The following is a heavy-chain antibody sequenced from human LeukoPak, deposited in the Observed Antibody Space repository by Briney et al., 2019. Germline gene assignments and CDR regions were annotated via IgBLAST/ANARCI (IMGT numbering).Heavy chain of an antibody. CDR3: AKSPLYSSSWYDY. D-gene: IGHD6-13*01. V-gene: IGHV1-69*10. CDR2: IIPILGIA. CDR1: GYTFTSYG. J-gene: IGHJ4*02. Sequence: SVKVSCKASGYTFTSYGISWVRQAPGQGLEWMGRIIPILGIANYAQKFQGRVTITADKSTSTAYMELSSLRSEDTAVYYCAKSPLYSSSWYDYWGQGTLVTVSS.